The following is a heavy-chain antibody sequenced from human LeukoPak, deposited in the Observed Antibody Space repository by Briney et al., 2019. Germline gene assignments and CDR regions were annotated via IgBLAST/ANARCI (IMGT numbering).Heavy chain of an antibody. CDR2: IIPIFGTA. J-gene: IGHJ6*03. D-gene: IGHD6-19*01. CDR1: GGTFSSYA. V-gene: IGHV1-69*05. CDR3: AREDIAVGYYYYYMDV. Sequence: ASVKVSCKASGGTFSSYAISWVRQAPGQGLEWMGGIIPIFGTANYAQKFQGRVTITTDESTSTAYMELSSLRSEDTAVYYCAREDIAVGYYYYYMDVLGKGTTVTVSS.